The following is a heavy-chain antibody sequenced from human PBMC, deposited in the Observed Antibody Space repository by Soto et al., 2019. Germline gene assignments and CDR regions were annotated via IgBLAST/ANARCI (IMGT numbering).Heavy chain of an antibody. V-gene: IGHV1-18*01. CDR1: GYTFTNDG. Sequence: ASVKVSCKASGYTFTNDGITWVRQAPGQGLEWMGWISAYNGDTHYTQRLQGRVTMTTDTSTSTAYMELRGLRSDDTAVYYCARVRKLVGYFYYYMDFGRKGTTVIAPS. CDR2: ISAYNGDT. CDR3: ARVRKLVGYFYYYMDF. J-gene: IGHJ6*03. D-gene: IGHD6-6*01.